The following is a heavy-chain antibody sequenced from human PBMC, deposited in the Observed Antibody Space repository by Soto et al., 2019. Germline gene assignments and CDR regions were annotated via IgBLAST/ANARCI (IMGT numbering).Heavy chain of an antibody. J-gene: IGHJ5*02. D-gene: IGHD1-7*01. CDR2: IYYSGTT. CDR3: PRTAGTILGGDFDP. Sequence: QLQLQESGPGLVKPSETLSLTCTVSGGSISSSSNYWGWIRQPPGKGLEWIGNIYYSGTTYYNPSLKGRVTTSVDTSKNQFSLKLRSVTAADTAVYYCPRTAGTILGGDFDPWGQGTLVTVSS. V-gene: IGHV4-39*01. CDR1: GGSISSSSNY.